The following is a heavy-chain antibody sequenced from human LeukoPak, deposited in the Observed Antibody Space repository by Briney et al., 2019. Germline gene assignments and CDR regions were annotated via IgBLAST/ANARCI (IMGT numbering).Heavy chain of an antibody. J-gene: IGHJ4*02. D-gene: IGHD2-15*01. CDR1: GFTFSSYA. CDR3: ARAGGYCSGGSCYSLDY. V-gene: IGHV3-30-3*01. CDR2: ISYDGSNK. Sequence: GGSLRLSCAASGFTFSSYAMHLVRQAPGKGLEWVAVISYDGSNKYYADSVKGRFTISRDNSKNTLYLQMNSLRAEDTAVYYCARAGGYCSGGSCYSLDYWGQGTLVXXSS.